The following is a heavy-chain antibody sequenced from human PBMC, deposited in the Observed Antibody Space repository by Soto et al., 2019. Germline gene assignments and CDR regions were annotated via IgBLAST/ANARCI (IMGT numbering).Heavy chain of an antibody. D-gene: IGHD1-1*01. Sequence: ASVKVSCKASGYTFATSSMHWVRQAPGQRKEWMAWIDGDDNIKYSQKFQGRLTITRDTSASKAYMELSSLGSEDTAVYYCARDDGTTWNLDYWGQGTLVT. CDR3: ARDDGTTWNLDY. CDR2: IDGDDNI. CDR1: GYTFATSS. J-gene: IGHJ4*02. V-gene: IGHV1-3*01.